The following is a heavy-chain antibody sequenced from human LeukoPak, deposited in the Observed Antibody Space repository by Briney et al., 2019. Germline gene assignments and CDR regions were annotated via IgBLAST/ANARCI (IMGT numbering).Heavy chain of an antibody. CDR2: ISSSSSYI. CDR3: AKGTYYYDSSGYYLDY. D-gene: IGHD3-22*01. CDR1: GFTFSSYS. V-gene: IGHV3-21*01. J-gene: IGHJ4*02. Sequence: GGSLRLSCAASGFTFSSYSMNWVRQAPGKGLEWVSSISSSSSYIYYADSVKGRFTISRDNAKNSLYLQMNSLRAEDTAVYYCAKGTYYYDSSGYYLDYWGQGTLVTVSS.